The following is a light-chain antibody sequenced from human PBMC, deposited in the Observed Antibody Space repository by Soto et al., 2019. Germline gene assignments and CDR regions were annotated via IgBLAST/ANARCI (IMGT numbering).Light chain of an antibody. CDR2: DVS. J-gene: IGKJ4*01. CDR3: QQRDSWPLT. Sequence: ENVLTQSPATLSLSPGERATLSCRASVSVGSDLAWYQQKPGQPPRLLIYDVSGRATGVPARFSGSGSGTDFTLTISSLEPEDFAVYYCQQRDSWPLTFGGGTKVEIK. CDR1: VSVGSD. V-gene: IGKV3-11*01.